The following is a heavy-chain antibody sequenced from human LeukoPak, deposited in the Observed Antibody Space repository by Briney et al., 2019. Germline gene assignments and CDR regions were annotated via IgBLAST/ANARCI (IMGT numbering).Heavy chain of an antibody. J-gene: IGHJ4*02. CDR3: AKDGYDSGGYYQKVIDY. D-gene: IGHD3-22*01. V-gene: IGHV4-59*01. Sequence: PSETLSLTCTVSGGSISNYYWSWIRQPPGKGLEWIGYIYYSGSTNYNPSLKSRVTMSVDTSKNQFSLKLSSVTAEDTAVYYCAKDGYDSGGYYQKVIDYWGQETLVTVS. CDR1: GGSISNYY. CDR2: IYYSGST.